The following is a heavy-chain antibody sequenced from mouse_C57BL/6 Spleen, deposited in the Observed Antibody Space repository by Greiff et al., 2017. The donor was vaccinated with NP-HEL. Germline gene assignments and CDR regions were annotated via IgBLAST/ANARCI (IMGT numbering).Heavy chain of an antibody. V-gene: IGHV1-52*01. J-gene: IGHJ2*01. D-gene: IGHD2-3*01. CDR3: ARDDGYYGLDY. CDR1: GYTFTSYW. CDR2: IGPSDSET. Sequence: VQLQQSGAELVRPGSSVKLSCKASGYTFTSYWMHWVKQRPIQGLEWIGNIGPSDSETHYNQKFKDKATLTVDKSSSTAYMQLSSLTSEDAAVYYCARDDGYYGLDYWGQGTTLTVSS.